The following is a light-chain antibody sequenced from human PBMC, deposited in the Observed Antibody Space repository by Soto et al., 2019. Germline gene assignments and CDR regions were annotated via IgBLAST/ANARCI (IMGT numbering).Light chain of an antibody. CDR2: RNN. J-gene: IGLJ3*02. CDR3: AAWDDSLSAGV. CDR1: SSNIGSNY. Sequence: QSVLTQPPSASGTPGQRVTISCSGSSSNIGSNYVYRYQQLPGTAPKLLIYRNNQRPSGVPDRFSGSKSGTSSSLAISGLRSEDEADYYCAAWDDSLSAGVFGGGTKVTVL. V-gene: IGLV1-47*01.